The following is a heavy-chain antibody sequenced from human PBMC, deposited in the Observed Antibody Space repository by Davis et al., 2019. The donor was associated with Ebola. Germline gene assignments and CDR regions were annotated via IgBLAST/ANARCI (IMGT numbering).Heavy chain of an antibody. CDR1: GYTFTSYY. Sequence: ASVKVSCKASGYTFTSYYMHWVRQAPGQGLEWMGIINTSGGSTSYAQKFQGRVTMTRDTSTSTVYMELSSLRSADTAVYYCARESYYYDSSATPNAFDIWGQGTMVTVSS. J-gene: IGHJ3*02. CDR3: ARESYYYDSSATPNAFDI. CDR2: INTSGGST. D-gene: IGHD3-22*01. V-gene: IGHV1-46*01.